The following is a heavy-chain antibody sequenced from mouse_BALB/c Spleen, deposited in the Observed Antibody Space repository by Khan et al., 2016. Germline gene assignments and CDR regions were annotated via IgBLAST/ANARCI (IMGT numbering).Heavy chain of an antibody. V-gene: IGHV5-17*02. CDR2: ISSGSSAI. J-gene: IGHJ2*01. CDR3: GRGDY. Sequence: EVELVESGGGLVQPGGSRKLSCTASGFTFSSFGMHWVRQAPEKGLEWVAFISSGSSAIYYADTVKGRFTISRDNPKNTLFLQMTSLRSEDTAMYYCGRGDYWGQGTTLTVSS. CDR1: GFTFSSFG.